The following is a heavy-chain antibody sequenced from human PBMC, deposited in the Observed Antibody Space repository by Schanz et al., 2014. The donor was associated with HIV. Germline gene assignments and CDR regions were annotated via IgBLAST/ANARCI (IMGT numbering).Heavy chain of an antibody. J-gene: IGHJ6*02. CDR1: GFTFSTYA. V-gene: IGHV3-30-3*01. CDR2: VSFDGSKK. Sequence: QVQLVESGGGVVQPGRSLRLSCAASGFTFSTYAIHWVRQAPGKGLEWVAVVSFDGSKKYYADSVKGRFTISRDNSKNTLYLQMNSLRAEDTAVYYCARDNHYSYGMDVWGQGTTVIVSS. CDR3: ARDNHYSYGMDV.